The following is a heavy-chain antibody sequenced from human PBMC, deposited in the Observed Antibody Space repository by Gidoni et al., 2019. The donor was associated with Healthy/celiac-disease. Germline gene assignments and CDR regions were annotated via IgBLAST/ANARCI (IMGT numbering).Heavy chain of an antibody. Sequence: QLQLQESGPGLVKPSETLSLTCTVSGGSISSSRYYWGWIRQPPGKGLEWIGSIYYSGSTYYNPSLKSRVTISVDTSKNQFSLKLSSVTAADTAVYYCARAWPHKVVPAVRGDWFDPWGQGTLVTVSS. J-gene: IGHJ5*02. V-gene: IGHV4-39*01. CDR2: IYYSGST. D-gene: IGHD2-2*01. CDR1: GGSISSSRYY. CDR3: ARAWPHKVVPAVRGDWFDP.